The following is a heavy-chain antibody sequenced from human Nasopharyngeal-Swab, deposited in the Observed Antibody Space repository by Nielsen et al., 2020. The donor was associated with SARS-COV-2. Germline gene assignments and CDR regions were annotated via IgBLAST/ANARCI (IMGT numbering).Heavy chain of an antibody. Sequence: LTCAASGFTFSSYSMYWVRQAPGKGLEWVSYISSSSSTIYYADSVKGRFTISRDNAKNSLYLQMTSLRDDDTAVYYCARALGGSGYDKDYWGQGTLVTVSS. CDR1: GFTFSSYS. J-gene: IGHJ4*02. V-gene: IGHV3-48*02. D-gene: IGHD5-12*01. CDR3: ARALGGSGYDKDY. CDR2: ISSSSSTI.